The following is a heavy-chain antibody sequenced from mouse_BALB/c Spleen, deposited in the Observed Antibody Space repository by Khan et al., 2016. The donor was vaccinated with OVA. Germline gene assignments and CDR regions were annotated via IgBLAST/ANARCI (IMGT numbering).Heavy chain of an antibody. CDR1: GYTFSSYW. D-gene: IGHD2-2*01. J-gene: IGHJ3*01. V-gene: IGHV1-9*01. Sequence: QVQLQQSGGDLMKPGASVKISCKATGYTFSSYWIEWVKQRPGHGLEWLAQIFPGSVRTTYNEKFKGKAPFTQDTSSNPAYMQLSSLTSEDAAVYYWARGGYGGLAYWGQGTLVTVSA. CDR3: ARGGYGGLAY. CDR2: IFPGSVRT.